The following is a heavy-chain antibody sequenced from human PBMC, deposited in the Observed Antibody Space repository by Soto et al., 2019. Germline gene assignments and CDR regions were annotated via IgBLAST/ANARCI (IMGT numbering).Heavy chain of an antibody. J-gene: IGHJ4*02. D-gene: IGHD2-21*02. Sequence: QVQLVQSGAEVKKPGASVKVSCKASGYMFSNYDIIWVRQATGQGLEWMGWMNPDSDKTDYAQKFQGRVTMTGNTSISTAYMELTALTYEDTAIYYCARLGARYCGGDCYSSHWGQGTLVTVSS. CDR2: MNPDSDKT. V-gene: IGHV1-8*01. CDR1: GYMFSNYD. CDR3: ARLGARYCGGDCYSSH.